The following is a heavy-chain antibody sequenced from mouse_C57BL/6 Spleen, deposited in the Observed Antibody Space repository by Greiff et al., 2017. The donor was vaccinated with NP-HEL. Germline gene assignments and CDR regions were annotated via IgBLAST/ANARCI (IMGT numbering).Heavy chain of an antibody. CDR1: GYTFTSYW. CDR2: IDPSDSYT. D-gene: IGHD1-1*01. Sequence: QVQLQQPGAELVMPGASVKLSCKASGYTFTSYWMHWVKQRPGQGLEWIGEIDPSDSYTNYNQKFKGKSTLTVDKSSSTAYMQLSSLTSEDSAVYYCASGSSGRYFDVWGTGTTVTVSS. J-gene: IGHJ1*03. V-gene: IGHV1-69*01. CDR3: ASGSSGRYFDV.